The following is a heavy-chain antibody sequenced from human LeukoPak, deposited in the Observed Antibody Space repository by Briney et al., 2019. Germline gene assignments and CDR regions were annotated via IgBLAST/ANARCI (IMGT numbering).Heavy chain of an antibody. CDR1: GASTTDAY. CDR2: IYTSGST. Sequence: SETLSLTCNVSGASTTDAYWSWLRQPAGKGLEWIGRIYTSGSTNYNPSLKSRVTMSVDTSKNQFSLKLSSVTAADTAVYYCARISAKEPWSDPWGQGTLVTVSS. V-gene: IGHV4-4*07. J-gene: IGHJ5*02. CDR3: ARISAKEPWSDP. D-gene: IGHD3-16*02.